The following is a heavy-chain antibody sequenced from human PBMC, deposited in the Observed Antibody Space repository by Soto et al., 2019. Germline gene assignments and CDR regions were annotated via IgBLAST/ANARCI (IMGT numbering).Heavy chain of an antibody. CDR2: IRNKANSYTT. V-gene: IGHV3-72*01. CDR3: ARDHGITMVRRAYHYGLDV. CDR1: GFTFSDHY. Sequence: EVQLVESGGGLVQPGGSLRLSCAASGFTFSDHYMDWVRQTPGKGLEWVGRIRNKANSYTTEYAASVKGRFTISRDDLKNSLYLQMNSLKTEHTSVYYCARDHGITMVRRAYHYGLDVWGQGTTVTASS. D-gene: IGHD3-10*01. J-gene: IGHJ6*02.